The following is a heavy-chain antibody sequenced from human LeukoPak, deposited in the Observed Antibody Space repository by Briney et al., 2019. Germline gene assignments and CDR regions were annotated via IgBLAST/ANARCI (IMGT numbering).Heavy chain of an antibody. CDR2: IKSKTDGGTT. D-gene: IGHD2-2*01. V-gene: IGHV3-15*01. CDR1: GFTFSNAW. CDR3: TTRVSSLCYCSSTSCRSADY. J-gene: IGHJ4*02. Sequence: GGSLRLSCAASGFTFSNAWMSWVRQAPGKGLEWVGRIKSKTDGGTTDYAAPVKGRFTISRDDSKNTLYLQMNSLKTEDTAVYYCTTRVSSLCYCSSTSCRSADYWGQGTLVTVSS.